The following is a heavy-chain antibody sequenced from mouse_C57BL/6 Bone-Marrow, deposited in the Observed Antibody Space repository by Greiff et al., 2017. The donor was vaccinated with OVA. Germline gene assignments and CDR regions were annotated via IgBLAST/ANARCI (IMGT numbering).Heavy chain of an antibody. CDR1: GFSLTSYG. Sequence: VKLMESGPGLVQPSQSLSITCTVSGFSLTSYGVHWVRQSPGKGLEWLGVIWSGGSTDYNAAFISRLSISKDNSKSQVFFKMNSLQADDTAIYYCARRGYGSSLYYAMDYWGQGTSVTVSS. CDR2: IWSGGST. CDR3: ARRGYGSSLYYAMDY. D-gene: IGHD1-1*01. V-gene: IGHV2-2*01. J-gene: IGHJ4*01.